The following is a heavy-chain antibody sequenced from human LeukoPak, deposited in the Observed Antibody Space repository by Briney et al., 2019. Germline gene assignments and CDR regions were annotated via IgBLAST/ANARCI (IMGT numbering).Heavy chain of an antibody. CDR1: GFTFSSYA. Sequence: PGGSLRLSCAASGFTFSSYAMSWVRQAPGKGLEWVSAISGSGGSTYYADSVKGRFTISRDNSKNTLYLQMNSLRAEDTAVYYCARTLGDSRYFDYWGQGTLVTVSS. J-gene: IGHJ4*02. V-gene: IGHV3-23*01. CDR3: ARTLGDSRYFDY. D-gene: IGHD6-13*01. CDR2: ISGSGGST.